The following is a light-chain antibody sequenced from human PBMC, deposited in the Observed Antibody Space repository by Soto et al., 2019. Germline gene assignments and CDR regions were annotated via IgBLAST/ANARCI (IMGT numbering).Light chain of an antibody. Sequence: DIQMTQFPSSVSASVGDRVTITCRARQGITSWLAWYQQKPGKAPKLLIYSASNLQSGVPSRFSGSGSGTDFTLTISGLQPADVSTYYCQQTTTSPLTFGGGTKVESK. CDR1: QGITSW. V-gene: IGKV1-12*01. J-gene: IGKJ4*01. CDR2: SAS. CDR3: QQTTTSPLT.